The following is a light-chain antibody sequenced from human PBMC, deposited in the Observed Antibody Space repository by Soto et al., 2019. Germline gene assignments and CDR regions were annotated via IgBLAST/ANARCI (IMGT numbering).Light chain of an antibody. J-gene: IGKJ3*01. CDR3: QQRTNWLT. CDR1: QNVSTY. Sequence: EIVLTQSPATLSLSPGERVTLSCRASQNVSTYLAWYQQKPGQAPRLLIYDPSDRATGITARFSCSGSGTYFTLTISSPEPEDSAVYYCQQRTNWLTFGPGTKVDIK. CDR2: DPS. V-gene: IGKV3-11*01.